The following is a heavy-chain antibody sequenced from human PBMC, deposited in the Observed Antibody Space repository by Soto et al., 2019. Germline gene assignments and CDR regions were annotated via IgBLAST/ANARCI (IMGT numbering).Heavy chain of an antibody. D-gene: IGHD3-10*01. CDR1: GCTFSSYS. V-gene: IGHV1-69*13. J-gene: IGHJ4*02. CDR2: IIPIFGTA. Sequence: SVKVSCKASGCTFSSYSISWVRQAPGQGLEWMGGIIPIFGTANYAQKFQGRVTITADESTSTAYMELSSLRSEDTAVYYCAGKYYSGSGSPLWSYWGQGTLVTVSS. CDR3: AGKYYSGSGSPLWSY.